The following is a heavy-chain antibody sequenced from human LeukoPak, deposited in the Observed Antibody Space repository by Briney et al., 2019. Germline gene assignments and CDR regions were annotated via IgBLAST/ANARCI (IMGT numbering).Heavy chain of an antibody. CDR3: AREKTLGKLSPHVYGMDV. D-gene: IGHD3-16*02. Sequence: SETLSLTCAVYGGSFSGYYWSWIRQPPGKGLEWIGEINHSGSTNYNPSLKSRVTISVDTSKNQFSLKLSSVTVADTAVYYCAREKTLGKLSPHVYGMDVWGQGTTVTVSS. J-gene: IGHJ6*02. CDR2: INHSGST. V-gene: IGHV4-34*01. CDR1: GGSFSGYY.